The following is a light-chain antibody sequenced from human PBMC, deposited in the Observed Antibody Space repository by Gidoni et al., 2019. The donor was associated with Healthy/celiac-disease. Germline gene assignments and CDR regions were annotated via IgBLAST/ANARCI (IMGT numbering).Light chain of an antibody. J-gene: IGKJ2*01. CDR2: KVS. CDR3: MQGTHWPPYT. CDR1: QSLVYSDGNTY. V-gene: IGKV2-30*01. Sequence: DVVMTQSPLSLHPASISCRSSQSLVYSDGNTYLNWFQQRPGQSPRRLIYKVSNRDSGVPDRFSGSGSGTDFTLKISRVEADDVGVYYCMQGTHWPPYTFGQGTKLEIK.